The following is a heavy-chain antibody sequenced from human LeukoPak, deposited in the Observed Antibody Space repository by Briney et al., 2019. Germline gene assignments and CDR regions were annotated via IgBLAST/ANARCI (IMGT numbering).Heavy chain of an antibody. V-gene: IGHV3-9*01. CDR3: AKGRKSSYDAFGI. CDR2: STWNGDII. J-gene: IGHJ3*02. CDR1: GFTFDDYA. Sequence: PGRSLRLSCAASGFTFDDYAMHWVRHAPGKGLEWVSGSTWNGDIIAYADSVKGRFTVSRDNAKNSLYLQMNSLRGDDTALYYCAKGRKSSYDAFGIWGQGTMVTVSS.